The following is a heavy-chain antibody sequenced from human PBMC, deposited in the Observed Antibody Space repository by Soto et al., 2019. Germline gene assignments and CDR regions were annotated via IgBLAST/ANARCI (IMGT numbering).Heavy chain of an antibody. CDR3: ARNIPNYNWFDP. Sequence: ASVKVSCKASGYTFTSYGISWVRQAPGQGLEWMGWISAYNGNTNYAQKLQGRVTMTTDTSTSTAYMELRSLRSDDTAVYYCARNIPNYNWFDPWGQGALVTVSS. V-gene: IGHV1-18*01. CDR1: GYTFTSYG. CDR2: ISAYNGNT. D-gene: IGHD2-21*01. J-gene: IGHJ5*02.